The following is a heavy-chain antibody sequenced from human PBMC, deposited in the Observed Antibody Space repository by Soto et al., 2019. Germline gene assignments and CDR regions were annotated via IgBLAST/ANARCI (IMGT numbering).Heavy chain of an antibody. Sequence: QVQLVQSGAEVKKPGASVKVSCKASGYTFPNYGITWVRQAPGQGLEWMGWISAYKTNIKYAQKFQGRVTLTTDTSTSTSYMELRSLRSDDTAIYYCARDLDGSGAYYTDFWGQATLVTVAS. J-gene: IGHJ4*02. CDR1: GYTFPNYG. CDR2: ISAYKTNI. CDR3: ARDLDGSGAYYTDF. D-gene: IGHD3-10*01. V-gene: IGHV1-18*01.